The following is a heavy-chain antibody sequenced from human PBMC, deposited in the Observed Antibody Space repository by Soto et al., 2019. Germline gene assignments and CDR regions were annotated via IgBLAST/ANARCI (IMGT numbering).Heavy chain of an antibody. V-gene: IGHV4-39*01. CDR2: IYYSGST. CDR3: ARHEKAYCSGGSCYSGPAGFDP. D-gene: IGHD2-15*01. CDR1: GGSISSSSYY. Sequence: SETLSLTCTVSGGSISSSSYYWGWIRQPPGKGLEWIGSIYYSGSTYYNPSLKSRVTISVDTSKNQFSLKLSSVTAADTAVYYCARHEKAYCSGGSCYSGPAGFDPWGQGTLVTVSS. J-gene: IGHJ5*02.